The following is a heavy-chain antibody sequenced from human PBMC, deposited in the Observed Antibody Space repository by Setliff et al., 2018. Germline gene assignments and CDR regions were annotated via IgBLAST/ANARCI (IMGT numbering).Heavy chain of an antibody. V-gene: IGHV4-38-2*02. Sequence: SETLSLTCTASGYPISRGFYWGWIRQSPGKGLEWIGSVYHSGSSYQNPSLRSRIAVSVDTSKNQFSLRLNSVTAADTAVYFCARAAARAEYSNTSAYLPFDFWGLGTLVTVSS. D-gene: IGHD3-16*01. J-gene: IGHJ4*02. CDR1: GYPISRGFY. CDR2: VYHSGSS. CDR3: ARAAARAEYSNTSAYLPFDF.